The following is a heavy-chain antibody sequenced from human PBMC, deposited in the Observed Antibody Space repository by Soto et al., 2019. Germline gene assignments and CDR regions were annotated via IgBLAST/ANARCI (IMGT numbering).Heavy chain of an antibody. V-gene: IGHV3-30*03. J-gene: IGHJ6*02. CDR3: ARPIPRWSYHYGMDV. CDR2: ISFDGRKE. D-gene: IGHD2-15*01. Sequence: QLVESGGRGVQPGRSLRLSCEASEFTFSSYAMHWVRQAPGRGLEWVALISFDGRKEYYADSVKGRFIVSRDNSRSMVYLQMDSLRPDDTAIYYCARPIPRWSYHYGMDVWDQGTTVTVSS. CDR1: EFTFSSYA.